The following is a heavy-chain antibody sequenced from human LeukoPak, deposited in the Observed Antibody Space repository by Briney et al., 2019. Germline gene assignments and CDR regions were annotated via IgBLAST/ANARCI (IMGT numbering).Heavy chain of an antibody. CDR2: ISAFNGNT. CDR1: GYMFNIYG. V-gene: IGHV1-18*01. D-gene: IGHD5-12*01. J-gene: IGHJ4*02. CDR3: ARSPPSTGYDRFDT. Sequence: GASVKVSFKASGYMFNIYGISWVRQAPGQGLEWVGWISAFNGNTNYARNFQDRVTMTTDTSTSTAYMELTSLRSDDTAVYYCARSPPSTGYDRFDTWGQGTLVTVSS.